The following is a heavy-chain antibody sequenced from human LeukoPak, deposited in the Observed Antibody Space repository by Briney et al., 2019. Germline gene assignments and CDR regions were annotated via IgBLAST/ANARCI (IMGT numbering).Heavy chain of an antibody. J-gene: IGHJ4*02. CDR2: IVVGSGNT. CDR1: GFTFTSSA. Sequence: SVKVSCKASGFTFTSSAVQWVRQARGQRLEWIGWIVVGSGNTNYAQKFQERVTITRDMSTSTAYMELSSLRSEDTAVYYCVAEIRGEYCSGGSCYSTVHWGQGTLVTVSS. V-gene: IGHV1-58*01. CDR3: VAEIRGEYCSGGSCYSTVH. D-gene: IGHD2-15*01.